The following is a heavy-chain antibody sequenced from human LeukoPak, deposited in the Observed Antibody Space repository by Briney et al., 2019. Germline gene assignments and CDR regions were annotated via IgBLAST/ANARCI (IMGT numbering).Heavy chain of an antibody. J-gene: IGHJ4*02. CDR3: AKVAYDSSGYYYFDY. CDR2: IRYDGSNK. Sequence: GGSLRLSCAASGFTFSSYGMHWVRQAPGKGLEWVAFIRYDGSNKYYADSVKGRFTISRDNSKNTLYLQMNSLRAEDTAVYYCAKVAYDSSGYYYFDYWGQGTLVTVSS. D-gene: IGHD3-22*01. CDR1: GFTFSSYG. V-gene: IGHV3-30*02.